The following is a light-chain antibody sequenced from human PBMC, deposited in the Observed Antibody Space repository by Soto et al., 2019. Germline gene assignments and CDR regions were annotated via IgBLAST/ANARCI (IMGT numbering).Light chain of an antibody. CDR1: KSVSSY. CDR2: DAS. Sequence: EIDFNQSPITLSRSPYKIAPRSFRPSKSVSSYLAWYQQKPGQAPRLLIYDASNRATGIQARFSGSGSGTEFTLTISSLQSEDFAVYFFQQYNNGTPLNFGQGTRLAIK. CDR3: QQYNNGTPLN. V-gene: IGKV3-15*01. J-gene: IGKJ5*01.